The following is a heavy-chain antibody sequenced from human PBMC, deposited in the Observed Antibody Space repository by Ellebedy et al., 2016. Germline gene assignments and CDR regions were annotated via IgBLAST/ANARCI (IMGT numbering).Heavy chain of an antibody. J-gene: IGHJ4*02. Sequence: ASVKVSCKASGYTFTNYAMHWMRQAPGQRLEWMGWINAGNGNTKYSQKFQGRVTITRDTSASTAYMELSSLRSEDTAVYYCAREVVAAAGIQPNFDYWGQGTLVTVSS. CDR2: INAGNGNT. CDR1: GYTFTNYA. V-gene: IGHV1-3*01. D-gene: IGHD6-13*01. CDR3: AREVVAAAGIQPNFDY.